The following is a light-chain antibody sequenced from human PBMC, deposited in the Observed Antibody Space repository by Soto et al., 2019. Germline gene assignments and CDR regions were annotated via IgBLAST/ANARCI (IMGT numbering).Light chain of an antibody. Sequence: DIVMTQSPLSLTVTPGEPASISCRSSRSLLKANGYTYFHWFLQKPGQSPQLLIYLGYNRAPGVPDRLSGAGSGTDFTLEIRRVEAEDVGGYYCRQTLETRTVGQGTKVEIK. V-gene: IGKV2-28*01. CDR2: LGY. CDR1: RSLLKANGYTY. J-gene: IGKJ1*01. CDR3: RQTLETRT.